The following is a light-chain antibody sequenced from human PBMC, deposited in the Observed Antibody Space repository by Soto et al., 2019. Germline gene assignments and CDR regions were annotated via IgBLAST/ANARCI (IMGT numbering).Light chain of an antibody. J-gene: IGKJ4*01. CDR3: QQRRDWPIT. V-gene: IGKV3-11*01. Sequence: EIVLTQSPATLSLFPGERATLSCRASPSVDTLLSWYQQKPGQVPRLLIYDASNRATGIPARFSGSGSGTDFTLTISSLEPEDFAVYYCQQRRDWPITFGGGTKVEIK. CDR2: DAS. CDR1: PSVDTL.